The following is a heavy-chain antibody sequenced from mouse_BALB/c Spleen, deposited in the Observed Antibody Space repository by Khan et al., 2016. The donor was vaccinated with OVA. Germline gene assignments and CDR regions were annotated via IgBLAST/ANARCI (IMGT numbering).Heavy chain of an antibody. D-gene: IGHD1-2*01. J-gene: IGHJ4*01. CDR2: ISSGSSTI. Sequence: EVQGVESGGGLVQPRGSRKLSCAASGFTFSSFGMHWVRQAPEKGLEWVAYISSGSSTIYYADTVKGRFTISRDNPKNTLFLQMTSLRSEDTAMYYCARGGRQTYAMDYWGQGTSVTVSS. V-gene: IGHV5-17*02. CDR3: ARGGRQTYAMDY. CDR1: GFTFSSFG.